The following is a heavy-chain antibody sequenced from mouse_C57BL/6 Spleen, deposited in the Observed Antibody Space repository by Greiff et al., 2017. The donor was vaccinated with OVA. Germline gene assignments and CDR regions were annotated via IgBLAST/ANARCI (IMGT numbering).Heavy chain of an antibody. CDR3: ARGYDYDRFAY. Sequence: VQLQQSGAELVRPGPSVKVSCKASGYAFTNYLIEWVKQRPGQGLEWIGVINPGSGGTNYNEKFKGKATLTADKSSSTAYMQLSSLTSEDSAVYFCARGYDYDRFAYWGQGTLVTVSA. J-gene: IGHJ3*01. CDR2: INPGSGGT. V-gene: IGHV1-54*01. D-gene: IGHD2-4*01. CDR1: GYAFTNYL.